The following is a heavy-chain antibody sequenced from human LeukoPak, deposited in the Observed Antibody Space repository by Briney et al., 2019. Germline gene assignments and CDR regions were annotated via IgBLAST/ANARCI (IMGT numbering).Heavy chain of an antibody. CDR3: AAGGSGSYWWFDP. J-gene: IGHJ5*02. CDR1: GFTFSSYA. CDR2: ISGSGGST. Sequence: PGGSLRLSCAASGFTFSSYAMSWVRQAPGKGLEWVSAISGSGGSTYYADSVKGRFTISRDNSKITLYLQMNSLRAEDTAVYYCAAGGSGSYWWFDPWGQGTLVTVSS. V-gene: IGHV3-23*01. D-gene: IGHD3-10*01.